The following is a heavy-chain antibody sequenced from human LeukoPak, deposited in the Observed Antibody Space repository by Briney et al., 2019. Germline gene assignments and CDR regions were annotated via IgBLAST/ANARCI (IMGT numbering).Heavy chain of an antibody. CDR3: ARDQSDVLLWFGESVNWFDP. Sequence: GGSLRLSCAASGFTFVTNAIGWVRRAPGKGLGWSSYIISIVSTIYYADSVKGRFTISRDNAKNSLYLQMNSLRAEDTAVYYCARDQSDVLLWFGESVNWFDPWGQGTLVTVSS. D-gene: IGHD3-10*01. V-gene: IGHV3-11*01. CDR2: IISIVSTI. J-gene: IGHJ5*02. CDR1: GFTFVTNA.